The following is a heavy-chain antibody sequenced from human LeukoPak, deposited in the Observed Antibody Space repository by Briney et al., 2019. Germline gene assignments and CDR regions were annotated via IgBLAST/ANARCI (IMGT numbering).Heavy chain of an antibody. CDR2: ISSSSSTI. Sequence: GGSLRLSCAASGFTFSSYGMHWVRQAPGKGLEWVSYISSSSSTIYYADSVKGRFTIPRDNAKNSLYLQMNSLRAEDTAVYYCARDPVGVRGVITSGTHFDYWGQGTLVTVSS. CDR1: GFTFSSYG. V-gene: IGHV3-48*01. D-gene: IGHD3-10*01. CDR3: ARDPVGVRGVITSGTHFDY. J-gene: IGHJ4*02.